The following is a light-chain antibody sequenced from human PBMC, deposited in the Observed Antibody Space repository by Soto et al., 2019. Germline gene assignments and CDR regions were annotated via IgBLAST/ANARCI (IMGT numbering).Light chain of an antibody. CDR2: AAS. CDR3: QESATNWWA. Sequence: DVEVTQSTSSLSSSVGDRVTIACRASQNITNCLNWYQHNPGKALNLLIFAASHLQSGVSSRFSGSGSGTDFTLTISSLHPEDFATFYCQESATNWWAFGQGGKVAI. J-gene: IGKJ1*01. CDR1: QNITNC. V-gene: IGKV1-39*01.